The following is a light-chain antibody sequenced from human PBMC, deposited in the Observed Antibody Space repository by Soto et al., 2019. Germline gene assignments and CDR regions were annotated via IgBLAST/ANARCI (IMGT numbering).Light chain of an antibody. V-gene: IGKV3-20*01. Sequence: EIALTQSPGTLSLSPGERATLSCRASQSITSNYLAWYRQKPGQAPRLLVYAVSGRPNGIPDRFSGSGSGTDFTLTISRLEPEDFALYDCQQYGRSPYTFGQGTQREIK. J-gene: IGKJ2*01. CDR3: QQYGRSPYT. CDR1: QSITSNY. CDR2: AVS.